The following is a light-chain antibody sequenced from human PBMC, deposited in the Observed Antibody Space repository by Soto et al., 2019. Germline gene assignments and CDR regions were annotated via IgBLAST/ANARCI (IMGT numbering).Light chain of an antibody. V-gene: IGKV3-11*01. CDR3: QQRTNWPLT. J-gene: IGKJ4*01. CDR1: QCDSTF. Sequence: EIGLTHSPATLSLSPGERATLSCIASQCDSTFLAWYQQKPGQAPRLLIYHASKRTTGIPARFSGSVSGTDFTLTSSSLDAEDFAVYYFQQRTNWPLTFGGGTKVEIK. CDR2: HAS.